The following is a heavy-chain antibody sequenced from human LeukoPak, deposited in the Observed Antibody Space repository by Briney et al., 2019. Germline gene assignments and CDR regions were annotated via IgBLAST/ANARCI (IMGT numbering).Heavy chain of an antibody. J-gene: IGHJ6*04. CDR1: GYTFTGYY. CDR2: INPNSGGT. CDR3: ARADIRVGGPYYGMDV. Sequence: GASVKVSCKASGYTFTGYYMHWVRQAPGQGLEWMGWINPNSGGTNYAQKFQGWVTMTRDTSISTAYMELSRLRSDDTAVYYCARADIRVGGPYYGMDVWGKGTKVTVSS. V-gene: IGHV1-2*04. D-gene: IGHD2-15*01.